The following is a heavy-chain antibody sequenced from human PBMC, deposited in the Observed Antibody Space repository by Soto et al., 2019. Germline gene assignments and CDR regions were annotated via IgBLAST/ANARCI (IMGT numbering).Heavy chain of an antibody. J-gene: IGHJ3*02. V-gene: IGHV4-30-2*01. CDR1: GGYISGSNYS. Sequence: QLQLQESGSGLVKPSQTLSLTCAVSGGYISGSNYSWSWIRPPPGKRLEWIGFIYNSGSTYYNSSLKSRVTISVDSSNNHFFLNLTSLNASDTAGYYCACYRKFLQIWGHWTKVTVSS. CDR2: IYNSGST. CDR3: ACYRKFLQI. D-gene: IGHD2-15*01.